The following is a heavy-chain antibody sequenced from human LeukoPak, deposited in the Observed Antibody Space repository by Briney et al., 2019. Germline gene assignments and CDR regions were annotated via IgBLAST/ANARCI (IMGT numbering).Heavy chain of an antibody. J-gene: IGHJ4*02. CDR3: ARGAAQWLVLFDY. D-gene: IGHD6-19*01. CDR1: GFIFSSYW. CDR2: INSDGSRT. Sequence: GSLRLSCAASGFIFSSYWRHWVRQAPGKGLVWVSRINSDGSRTNYADSLKGRFTTSRDNAKNTLYLQMNSLRAEDTAVYYCARGAAQWLVLFDYWGQGTLVTVSS. V-gene: IGHV3-74*01.